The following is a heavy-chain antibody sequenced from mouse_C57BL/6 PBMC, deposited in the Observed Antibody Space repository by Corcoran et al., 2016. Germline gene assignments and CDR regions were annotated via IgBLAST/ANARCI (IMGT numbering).Heavy chain of an antibody. V-gene: IGHV1-81*01. D-gene: IGHD1-1*01. CDR2: IYPRSGNT. CDR3: ARFLHLLLRYYAMDY. Sequence: QVQLQQSGAELARPGASVKLSCKASGYTFTSYGISWVKQRTGQGLEWIGEIYPRSGNTYYNEKFKGKATLTADKSSSTAYMELRSLTSEDSAVYFCARFLHLLLRYYAMDYWCQGTSVTVSS. CDR1: GYTFTSYG. J-gene: IGHJ4*01.